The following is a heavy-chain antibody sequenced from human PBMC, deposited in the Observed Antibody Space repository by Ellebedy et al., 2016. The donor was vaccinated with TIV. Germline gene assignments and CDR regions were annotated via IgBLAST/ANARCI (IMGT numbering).Heavy chain of an antibody. V-gene: IGHV1-18*04. Sequence: AASVKVSCKASGYTFTSYGFSWVRQAPGQGLEWMGWISAYNGKTNYPQKFQGRVSMTTDTSTSTAYMELRSLRSDDTAVYYCARDSMVRTDNWFDPWGQGTLVTVAS. CDR2: ISAYNGKT. D-gene: IGHD3-10*01. J-gene: IGHJ5*02. CDR3: ARDSMVRTDNWFDP. CDR1: GYTFTSYG.